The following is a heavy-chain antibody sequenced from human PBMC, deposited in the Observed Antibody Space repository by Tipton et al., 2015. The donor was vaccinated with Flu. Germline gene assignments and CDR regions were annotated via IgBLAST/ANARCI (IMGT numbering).Heavy chain of an antibody. CDR1: GGSISSGSYY. CDR2: IYTSGST. J-gene: IGHJ5*02. CDR3: ARVRYYGTYNWFDP. Sequence: TLSLTCTVSGGSISSGSYYWSWIRRPAGKGLEWIGRIYTSGSTNYNPSLKSRVTISVDTSKDQFSLKLSSVTAADTAVYYCARVRYYGTYNWFDPWGQGTLVTVSS. V-gene: IGHV4-61*02. D-gene: IGHD3-10*01.